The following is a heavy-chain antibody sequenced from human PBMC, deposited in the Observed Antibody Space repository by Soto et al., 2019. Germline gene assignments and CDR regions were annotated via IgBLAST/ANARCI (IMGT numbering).Heavy chain of an antibody. V-gene: IGHV4-59*08. CDR2: IYYAVIT. Sequence: SETLSLTCTVSCGSRISDYWSWIRQPPGSGLYCIGFIYYAVITKXXPSLNSRXXISVDTSKNQXSLTVTSVTAAYTAVYYCARLGAYHQSLAPWGPGTLVTXSS. CDR3: ARLGAYHQSLAP. D-gene: IGHD3-16*01. J-gene: IGHJ5*02. CDR1: CGSRISDY.